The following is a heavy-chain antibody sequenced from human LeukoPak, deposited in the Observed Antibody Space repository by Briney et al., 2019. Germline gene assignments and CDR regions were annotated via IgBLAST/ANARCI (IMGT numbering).Heavy chain of an antibody. CDR2: IIPIFGIA. Sequence: GASVKVSCKASGGTFSSYAISWVRQAPGQGLEWMGRIIPIFGIANYAQKFQGRVTITADKSTSTAYMELSSLRSEDTAVYYCARATGGTTFAYWGQGTLVTVSS. CDR3: ARATGGTTFAY. J-gene: IGHJ4*02. V-gene: IGHV1-69*04. D-gene: IGHD1-14*01. CDR1: GGTFSSYA.